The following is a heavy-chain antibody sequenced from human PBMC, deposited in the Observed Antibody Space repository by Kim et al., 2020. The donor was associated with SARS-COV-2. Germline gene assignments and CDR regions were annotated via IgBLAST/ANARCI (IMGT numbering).Heavy chain of an antibody. V-gene: IGHV1-8*01. D-gene: IGHD3-3*01. CDR1: GYTFTSYD. CDR3: ARTVATSYDFWSGYYTYNWFDA. Sequence: ASVKVSCKASGYTFTSYDINWVRQATGQGLEWMGWMNPNSGNTGYAQKFQGRVTMTRNTSISTAYMELSSLRSEDTAVYYCARTVATSYDFWSGYYTYNWFDAWGQGTLVTVCS. CDR2: MNPNSGNT. J-gene: IGHJ5*02.